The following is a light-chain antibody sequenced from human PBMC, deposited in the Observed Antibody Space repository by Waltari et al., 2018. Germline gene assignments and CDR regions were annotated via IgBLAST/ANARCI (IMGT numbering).Light chain of an antibody. Sequence: DIVMTQSPDSLAVSLGERATINCKSSQSLLHSSNNKNYLAWYQQKPGQPPELLFYWASTRESGVPDRCGGSGSGTDFTLTISSLQAEDVAVFYCQQYYSPPWTFGQGTKVEIK. CDR1: QSLLHSSNNKNY. V-gene: IGKV4-1*01. CDR3: QQYYSPPWT. J-gene: IGKJ1*01. CDR2: WAS.